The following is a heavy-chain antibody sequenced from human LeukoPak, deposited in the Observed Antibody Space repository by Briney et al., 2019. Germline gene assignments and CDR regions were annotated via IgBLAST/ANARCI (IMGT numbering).Heavy chain of an antibody. CDR3: ATTVTHRTFDY. Sequence: PGGSLRLSCAASGFTLEDYGMTWVRQAPGKGLEWVSNINWNGATTGYADSVKGRFTISRDNSKNTLYLQMNSLRAEDTAVYYCATTVTHRTFDYWGQGTLVTVSS. CDR2: INWNGATT. J-gene: IGHJ4*02. CDR1: GFTLEDYG. D-gene: IGHD4-11*01. V-gene: IGHV3-20*04.